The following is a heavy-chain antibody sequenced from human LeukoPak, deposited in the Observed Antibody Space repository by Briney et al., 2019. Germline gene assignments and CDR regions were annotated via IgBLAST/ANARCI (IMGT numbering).Heavy chain of an antibody. D-gene: IGHD2-2*01. CDR1: GGTLSSYA. J-gene: IGHJ5*02. CDR3: AEGSSTSPNWFDP. Sequence: ASVKVSCKASGGTLSSYAISWVRQAPAQGLEWMGRIIPILGIANYAQKFQGGVTITADKSTSTAYMELSSVRSEDTAVYYCAEGSSTSPNWFDPWGQGTLVTVSS. CDR2: IIPILGIA. V-gene: IGHV1-69*04.